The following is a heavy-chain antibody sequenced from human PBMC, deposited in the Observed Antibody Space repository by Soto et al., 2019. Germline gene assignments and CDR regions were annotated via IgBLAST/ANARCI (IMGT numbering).Heavy chain of an antibody. J-gene: IGHJ6*02. D-gene: IGHD4-17*01. CDR1: GGSISSGDYY. Sequence: SETLSLTCTVSGGSISSGDYYWSWIRQPPGKGLEWIGYIYYSGSTYYNPSLKSRVTISVDTSKNQFSLKLSSVTAADTAVYYCARDSYGDYPYYYGRDVWGQGTTVTVSS. CDR2: IYYSGST. CDR3: ARDSYGDYPYYYGRDV. V-gene: IGHV4-30-4*01.